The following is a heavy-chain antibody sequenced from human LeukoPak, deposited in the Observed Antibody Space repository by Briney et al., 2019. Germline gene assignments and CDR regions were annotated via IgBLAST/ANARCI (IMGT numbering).Heavy chain of an antibody. CDR2: IYTSGST. CDR1: GGSISSYY. Sequence: SETLSLTCTVSGGSISSYYWSWIRQPAGKGLEWIGRIYTSGSTNYNPSLKSRVTMSVDTSKNQFSLKLSSVTAADTAVYYCARIHYYDSSGYYSYYFDYWGQGTLVTVSS. CDR3: ARIHYYDSSGYYSYYFDY. D-gene: IGHD3-22*01. V-gene: IGHV4-4*07. J-gene: IGHJ4*02.